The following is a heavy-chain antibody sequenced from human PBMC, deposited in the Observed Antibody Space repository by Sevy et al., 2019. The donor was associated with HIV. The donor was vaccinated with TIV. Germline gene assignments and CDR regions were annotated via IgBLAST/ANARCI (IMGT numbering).Heavy chain of an antibody. J-gene: IGHJ4*02. CDR1: GYSFTNHA. Sequence: ASVKVSCKASGYSFTNHAIQWVRQAPGQGLEWMGWIKADNGNIKYSQKFQDRLTITRDTSATTTYMELRSLRPEDTALYFCAREKGGSVGVDAGQFDSWGQGTLVTVSS. CDR2: IKADNGNI. D-gene: IGHD3-16*01. V-gene: IGHV1-3*01. CDR3: AREKGGSVGVDAGQFDS.